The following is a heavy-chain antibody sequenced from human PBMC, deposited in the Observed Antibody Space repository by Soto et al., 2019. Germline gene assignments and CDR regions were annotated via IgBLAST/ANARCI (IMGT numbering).Heavy chain of an antibody. CDR3: TRHLSGSGYSYGLFDY. V-gene: IGHV3-73*01. CDR1: GFTFSGSA. J-gene: IGHJ4*02. CDR2: IRSKANSYAT. D-gene: IGHD5-18*01. Sequence: GGSLRLSCAASGFTFSGSAMHWVRQASGKGLEWVGRIRSKANSYATAYAASVKGRFTISRDDSKNTAYLQMNSLKTEDTAVYYCTRHLSGSGYSYGLFDYWGQGTLVTVSS.